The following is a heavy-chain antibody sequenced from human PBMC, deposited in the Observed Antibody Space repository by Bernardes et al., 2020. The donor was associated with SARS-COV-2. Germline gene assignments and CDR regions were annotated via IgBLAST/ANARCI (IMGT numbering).Heavy chain of an antibody. Sequence: GGSLRLSCAASGFTFSSYSMNWVRQAPGKGLEWVSSISSSSSYIYYADSVKGRFTISRDNAKNSLYLQMNSLRAEDTAVYYCARDWNPSSSGWYRVSYYYYGMDVWGQGTTVTVSS. CDR1: GFTFSSYS. D-gene: IGHD6-19*01. CDR2: ISSSSSYI. V-gene: IGHV3-21*01. J-gene: IGHJ6*02. CDR3: ARDWNPSSSGWYRVSYYYYGMDV.